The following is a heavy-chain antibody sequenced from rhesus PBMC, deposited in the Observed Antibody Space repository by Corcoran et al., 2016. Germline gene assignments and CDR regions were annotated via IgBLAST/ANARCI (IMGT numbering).Heavy chain of an antibody. CDR3: AICGNWKSDY. J-gene: IGHJ4*01. V-gene: IGHV4-80*01. D-gene: IGHD1-26*01. Sequence: QVQLQESGPGLVKPSETLSLTCAVSGGSFSSYWWTWIRQPPGKGLEWIGEINGNSGNTNYNPSLKSRVTISKDASKNQFSLKLSSVSAADTAVYFCAICGNWKSDYWGQGVLVTVSS. CDR1: GGSFSSYW. CDR2: INGNSGNT.